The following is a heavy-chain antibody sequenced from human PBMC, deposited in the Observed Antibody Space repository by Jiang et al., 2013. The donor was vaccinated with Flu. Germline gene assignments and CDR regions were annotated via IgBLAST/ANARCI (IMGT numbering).Heavy chain of an antibody. D-gene: IGHD2-2*01. J-gene: IGHJ5*02. CDR1: GYTLTELS. V-gene: IGHV1-24*01. CDR3: ATAQYCSSTSCYWWTNVLFDP. CDR2: FDPEDGET. Sequence: SGAEVKKPGASVKVSCKVSGYTLTELSMHWVRQAPGKGLEWMGGFDPEDGETIYAQKFQGRVTMTEDTSTDTAYMELSSLRSEDTAVYYCATAQYCSSTSCYWWTNVLFDPWGQGTLVTVSS.